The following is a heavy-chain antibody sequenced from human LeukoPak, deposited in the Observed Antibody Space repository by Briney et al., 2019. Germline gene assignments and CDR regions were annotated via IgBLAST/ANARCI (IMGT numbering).Heavy chain of an antibody. D-gene: IGHD2-15*01. CDR2: IYTSGST. CDR1: GGSISSYY. Sequence: SETLPLTCTVSGGSISSYYWSWIRQPAGKGLEWIGRIYTSGSTNYNPSLKSRVTISVDKSKNQFSLKLSSVTAADTAVYYCARDVHSGGSIYNWFDPWGQGTLVTVSS. V-gene: IGHV4-4*07. CDR3: ARDVHSGGSIYNWFDP. J-gene: IGHJ5*02.